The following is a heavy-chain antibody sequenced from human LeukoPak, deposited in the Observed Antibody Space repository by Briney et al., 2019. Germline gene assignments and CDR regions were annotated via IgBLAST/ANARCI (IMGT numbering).Heavy chain of an antibody. CDR1: GFRFGRDW. V-gene: IGHV3-7*01. CDR3: ATLDSTKSVL. CDR2: VKQDGTEK. Sequence: PGGSLRLTCVASGFRFGRDWINWVRQAPGKGLEWVACVKQDGTEKNYVVSVWGRFTVSVDNGKNSLYLQMNSLRAEDTAKYYCATLDSTKSVLWGRGTAVIVSS. D-gene: IGHD2-2*01. J-gene: IGHJ1*01.